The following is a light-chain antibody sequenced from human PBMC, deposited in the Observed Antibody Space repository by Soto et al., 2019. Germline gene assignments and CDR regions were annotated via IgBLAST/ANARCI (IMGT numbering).Light chain of an antibody. J-gene: IGKJ5*01. CDR3: QQYNSYPIT. V-gene: IGKV1-5*01. Sequence: DIQMTQSPSTLSASVGDRVTVTCRASQSINSWLAWYQQKPGKAPKLLIYDASSLQSGVPSRFTGSGFGTEFTLTISSLQPDDFATYYCQQYNSYPITFGQGTRLE. CDR1: QSINSW. CDR2: DAS.